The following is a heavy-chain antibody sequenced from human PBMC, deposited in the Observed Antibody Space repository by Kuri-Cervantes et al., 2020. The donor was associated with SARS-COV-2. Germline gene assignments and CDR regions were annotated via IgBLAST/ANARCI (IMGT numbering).Heavy chain of an antibody. CDR3: ARDLGILTGYYSHYYYYYGMDV. CDR2: ISGSGGST. J-gene: IGHJ6*02. Sequence: GESLKISCAASGFTFSSYAMSWVRQAPGKGLEWVSAISGSGGSTYYADSVKGRFTIPRDNSKDTLYLQMNSLRAEDTAVYYCARDLGILTGYYSHYYYYYGMDVWGQGTTVTVSS. V-gene: IGHV3-23*01. CDR1: GFTFSSYA. D-gene: IGHD3-9*01.